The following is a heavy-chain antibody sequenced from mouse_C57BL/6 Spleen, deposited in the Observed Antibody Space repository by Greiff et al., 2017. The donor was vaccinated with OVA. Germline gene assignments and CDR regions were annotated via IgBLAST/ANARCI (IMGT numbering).Heavy chain of an antibody. J-gene: IGHJ4*01. CDR1: GYTFTSYW. V-gene: IGHV1-64*01. D-gene: IGHD2-4*01. CDR2: IHPNSGST. CDR3: ARRDYDDAMDY. Sequence: VQLQQPGAELVKPGASVKSSCKASGYTFTSYWMHWVKQRPGQGLEWIGMIHPNSGSTNYNEKFKSKATLTVDKSSSTAYMQLSSLTSEDSAVYYCARRDYDDAMDYWGQGTSVTVSS.